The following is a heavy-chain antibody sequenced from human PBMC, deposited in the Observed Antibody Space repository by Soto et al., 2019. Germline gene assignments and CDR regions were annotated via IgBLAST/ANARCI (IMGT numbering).Heavy chain of an antibody. CDR3: ARDHEYSNARDY. D-gene: IGHD2-15*01. Sequence: VASVKVSCKASGYTFNNYGFSWVRQAPGQGLEWMGWISAYNGNTKHAQKFQGRVTLTTDTSTSTAFMELRSLRSDDTATYYCARDHEYSNARDYWGQGTLVTVSS. CDR2: ISAYNGNT. V-gene: IGHV1-18*01. CDR1: GYTFNNYG. J-gene: IGHJ4*02.